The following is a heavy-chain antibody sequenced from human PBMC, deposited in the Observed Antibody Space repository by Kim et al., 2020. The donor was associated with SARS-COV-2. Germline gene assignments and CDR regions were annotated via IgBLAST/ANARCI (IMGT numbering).Heavy chain of an antibody. D-gene: IGHD3-22*01. CDR1: GFTFSSYS. J-gene: IGHJ2*01. CDR3: ARDPGYYDSSGYYLSWYFDL. CDR2: ISSSSYI. Sequence: GGSLRLSCAASGFTFSSYSMNWVRQAPGKGLEWVSSISSSSYIYYADSVKGRFTISRDNAKNSLYLQMNSLRAEDTAVYYCARDPGYYDSSGYYLSWYFDLWGRGTLVTVSS. V-gene: IGHV3-21*01.